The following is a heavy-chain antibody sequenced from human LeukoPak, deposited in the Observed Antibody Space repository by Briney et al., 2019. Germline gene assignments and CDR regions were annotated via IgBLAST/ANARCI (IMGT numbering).Heavy chain of an antibody. Sequence: GGSLRLSCAASGFTFSSYSMNWVRQAPGKGLEWVSSISSSSSYIYYADSVKGRFTISRDNAKKSVYLQMDTLRVEDTAMYYCARDQIGSWWGQGTLVIVSS. J-gene: IGHJ4*02. CDR3: ARDQIGSW. D-gene: IGHD6-13*01. CDR1: GFTFSSYS. CDR2: ISSSSSYI. V-gene: IGHV3-21*01.